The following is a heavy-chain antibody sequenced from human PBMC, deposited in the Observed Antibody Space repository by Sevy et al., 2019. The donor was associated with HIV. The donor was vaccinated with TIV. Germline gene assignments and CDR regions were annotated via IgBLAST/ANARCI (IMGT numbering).Heavy chain of an antibody. D-gene: IGHD3-10*01. J-gene: IGHJ6*02. Sequence: GGSLRLSCADSGLTLSSYAMNWVRQAPGKGLEWVSAISGRGGSTYYADSVEGRFTISRDNSKNTLYLQMNSLRAEDGSVEDRFTRSRDNSKNTRDLQMNSLSAEDTAVYYCAKAPPGHCSSGSCPRAYYYYGMDVWGQGTTVTVSS. V-gene: IGHV3-23*01. CDR3: FTRSRDNSKNTRDLQMNSLSAEDTAVYYCAKAPPGHCSSGSCPRAYYYYGMDV. CDR1: GLTLSSYA. CDR2: ISGRGGST.